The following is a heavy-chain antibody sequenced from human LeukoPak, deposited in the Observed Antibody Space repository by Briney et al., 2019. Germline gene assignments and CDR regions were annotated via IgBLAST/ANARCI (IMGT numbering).Heavy chain of an antibody. V-gene: IGHV4-34*01. CDR1: GGSLSGYY. CDR3: ARFGNGWYYFDY. Sequence: SETLSLTCAVYGGSLSGYYWSWIRQPPGKGLEWIGEINHSGSTNYNPSLKSRVTISVDTSKNQFSLKLSSVTAADTAVYYCARFGNGWYYFDYWGQGTLVSVSS. J-gene: IGHJ4*02. CDR2: INHSGST. D-gene: IGHD6-19*01.